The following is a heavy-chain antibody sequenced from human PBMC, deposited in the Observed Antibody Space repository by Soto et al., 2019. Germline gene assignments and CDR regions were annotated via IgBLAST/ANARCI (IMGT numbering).Heavy chain of an antibody. CDR3: AGDNGRVLIGGNYYCAMDV. CDR1: GGTFSTSA. CDR2: IIPIFGTA. D-gene: IGHD2-8*01. J-gene: IGHJ6*02. Sequence: QVQLVQSGAEVMQPGSSVRVSCKASGGTFSTSAISWVRQAPGQGLEWMGGIIPIFGTADYAQKFQGRVTTAADETTSTAYMELGSLRSEDPAVYFCAGDNGRVLIGGNYYCAMDVWGRGTTVTVSS. V-gene: IGHV1-69*12.